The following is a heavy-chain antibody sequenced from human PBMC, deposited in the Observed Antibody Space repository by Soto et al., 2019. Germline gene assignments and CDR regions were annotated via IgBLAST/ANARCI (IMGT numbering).Heavy chain of an antibody. Sequence: QPGGSLRLSCAASGFTFSSYAMSWVRQAPGKGLEWVSAISGSGGSTYYADSVKGRFTISRDNSKNTLYLQMNSLRAEDTAVYYCAKGDGYCSGGSCPNDPVWGQGTMVTVSS. CDR3: AKGDGYCSGGSCPNDPV. D-gene: IGHD2-15*01. CDR2: ISGSGGST. V-gene: IGHV3-23*01. CDR1: GFTFSSYA. J-gene: IGHJ3*01.